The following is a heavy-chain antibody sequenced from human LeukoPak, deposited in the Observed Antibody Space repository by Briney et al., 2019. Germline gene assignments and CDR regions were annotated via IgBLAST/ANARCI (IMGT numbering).Heavy chain of an antibody. CDR3: ARDRDYGDYHDAFDI. D-gene: IGHD4-17*01. V-gene: IGHV3-64*02. Sequence: PGGSLRLSCAASGFTFSSYAMHWVRQAPGKGLEYVSAISSNWGSTYYADSVKGRFTISRDNSKNTLYLQMDSLRAEDMAVYYCARDRDYGDYHDAFDIWGQGTVVTVSS. CDR1: GFTFSSYA. J-gene: IGHJ3*02. CDR2: ISSNWGST.